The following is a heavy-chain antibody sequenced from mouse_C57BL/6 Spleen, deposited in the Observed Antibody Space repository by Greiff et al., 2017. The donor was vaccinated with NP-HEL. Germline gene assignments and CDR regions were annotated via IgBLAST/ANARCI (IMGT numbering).Heavy chain of an antibody. CDR2: IDPANGNT. V-gene: IGHV14-3*01. CDR1: GFNIKNTY. CDR3: VHYEGPYAMDY. J-gene: IGHJ4*01. Sequence: VQLKESVAELVRPGASVKLSCTASGFNIKNTYMHWVKQRPEQGLEWIGRIDPANGNTKYAPKFQGKATITADTSSNAAYLQISSLTSEDTAIYYCVHYEGPYAMDYWGQGTSVTVSS. D-gene: IGHD2-4*01.